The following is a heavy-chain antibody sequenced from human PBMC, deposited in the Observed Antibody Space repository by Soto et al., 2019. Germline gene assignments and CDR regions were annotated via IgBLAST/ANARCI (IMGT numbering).Heavy chain of an antibody. CDR1: GFTFSTYS. V-gene: IGHV3-21*01. D-gene: IGHD1-26*01. J-gene: IGHJ4*02. CDR2: ISSSSSDI. Sequence: EVQLVESGGGLVKPGGSLRLSCAASGFTFSTYSMNWVRQAPGKGLEWVSSISSSSSDIYYADSVKGRLTISRDNAKNSLYLQMNSLRAEDTAVYYCARVLGGSYYYCDYGGQGTLVTVSS. CDR3: ARVLGGSYYYCDY.